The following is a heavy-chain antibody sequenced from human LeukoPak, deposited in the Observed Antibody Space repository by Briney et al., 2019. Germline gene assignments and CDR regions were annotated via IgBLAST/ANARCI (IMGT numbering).Heavy chain of an antibody. Sequence: PGGSLRLSCAASGFTFNTYTMNWVRQAPGKGLEWVSSISSSSSYIYYADSVKGRFTISRDNAKNSLYLQMNSLRAEDTAVYYCARVRGGDYAFDYWGQGTLVTVSS. CDR2: ISSSSSYI. CDR1: GFTFNTYT. D-gene: IGHD4-17*01. CDR3: ARVRGGDYAFDY. V-gene: IGHV3-21*01. J-gene: IGHJ4*02.